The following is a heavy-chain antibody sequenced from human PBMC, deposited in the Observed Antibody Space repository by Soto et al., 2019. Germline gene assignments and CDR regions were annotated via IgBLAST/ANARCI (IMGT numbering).Heavy chain of an antibody. J-gene: IGHJ4*02. Sequence: QVQLVESGGGVGQPGRSLRLSCAASGFTFISYGMHWVRQAPGKGLEWVAVISYDGSNKYYADSVKGRFTISRDNSKNTLYLQMNSLRAEDTAVYSCARETYSGPLDYWGQGTLVTFSS. CDR1: GFTFISYG. CDR2: ISYDGSNK. V-gene: IGHV3-30*03. D-gene: IGHD2-15*01. CDR3: ARETYSGPLDY.